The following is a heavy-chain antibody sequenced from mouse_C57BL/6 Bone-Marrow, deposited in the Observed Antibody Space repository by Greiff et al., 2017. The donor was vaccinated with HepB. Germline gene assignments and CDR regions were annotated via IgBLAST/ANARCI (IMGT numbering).Heavy chain of an antibody. CDR3: ARDHYDYPAWFAY. Sequence: EVMLVESGGGLVKPGGSLKLSCAASGFTFSSYAMSWVRQTPEKRLEWVATISDGGSYTYYPDNVKGRFTISRDNAKNNLYLQMSHLKSGDTAMYYCARDHYDYPAWFAYWGQGTLVTVSA. V-gene: IGHV5-4*01. D-gene: IGHD2-4*01. CDR1: GFTFSSYA. J-gene: IGHJ3*01. CDR2: ISDGGSYT.